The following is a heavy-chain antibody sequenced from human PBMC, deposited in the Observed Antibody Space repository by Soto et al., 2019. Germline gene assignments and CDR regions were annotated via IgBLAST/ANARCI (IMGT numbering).Heavy chain of an antibody. CDR3: ARGGDRSKTSCYWARLYYGLDV. CDR1: GFTFSSYD. Sequence: PGGSLRLSCAASGFTFSSYDMHWVRQATGKGLEWVSAIGTAGDTYYSGSVKGRFSVSRENVKNSLYLQMNSLRAGDTAVYYCARGGDRSKTSCYWARLYYGLDVWGQGTTVTVSS. CDR2: IGTAGDT. D-gene: IGHD2-2*01. V-gene: IGHV3-13*01. J-gene: IGHJ6*02.